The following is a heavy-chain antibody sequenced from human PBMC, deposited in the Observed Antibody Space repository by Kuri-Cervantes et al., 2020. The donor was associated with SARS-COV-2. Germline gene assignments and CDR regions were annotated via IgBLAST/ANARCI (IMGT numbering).Heavy chain of an antibody. V-gene: IGHV3-11*04. CDR2: ISSSGSTI. Sequence: GESLKISCAASGFTFSDYYMSWIRQAPGEGLEWVSYISSSGSTIYYADSVKGRFTISRDNAKNSLYLQMNSLRAEDTAVYYCARGVVPAAIRYYYYYYYMDVWGKGTTVTVSS. CDR1: GFTFSDYY. D-gene: IGHD2-2*02. J-gene: IGHJ6*03. CDR3: ARGVVPAAIRYYYYYYYMDV.